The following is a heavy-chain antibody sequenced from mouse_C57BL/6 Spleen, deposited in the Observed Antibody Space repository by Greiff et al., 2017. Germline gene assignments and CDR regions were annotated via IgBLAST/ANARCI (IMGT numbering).Heavy chain of an antibody. V-gene: IGHV14-4*01. Sequence: VHVKQSGAELVRPGASVKLSCTASGFNIKDDYMHWVKQRPEQGLEWIGWIDPENGDTEYPSKFQGKATITADTSSNTAYLQLSSLTSEDTAVYYCTSYYGDYWGQGTTLTVSS. CDR1: GFNIKDDY. J-gene: IGHJ2*01. D-gene: IGHD2-10*01. CDR3: TSYYGDY. CDR2: IDPENGDT.